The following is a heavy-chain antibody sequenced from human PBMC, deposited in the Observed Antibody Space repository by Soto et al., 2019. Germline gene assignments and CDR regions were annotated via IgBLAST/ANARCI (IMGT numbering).Heavy chain of an antibody. J-gene: IGHJ4*02. CDR2: IIVGSGNT. Sequence: ASVKVSCKASGFTFTSSAMQWVRQARGQRLEWIGWIIVGSGNTNYAQKFQERVTITRDMSTSTAYMELSSLRSEDTAVYYCAAGTSVYYYDSSGYYPPESDYWGQGTLVTVSS. CDR1: GFTFTSSA. CDR3: AAGTSVYYYDSSGYYPPESDY. D-gene: IGHD3-22*01. V-gene: IGHV1-58*02.